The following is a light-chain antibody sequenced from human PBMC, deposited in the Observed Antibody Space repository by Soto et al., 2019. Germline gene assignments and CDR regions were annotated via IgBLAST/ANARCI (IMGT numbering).Light chain of an antibody. CDR2: AAS. CDR1: QGINSW. Sequence: DIQVTQSPPSVSASVGDRVTITCRASQGINSWWTWYQQKPGKAPKLLIYAASTLQSGVPARLSGSESGTDFTLTISSLQPEDFATYCCQQAEAFPLTFGGGTRVEIK. CDR3: QQAEAFPLT. V-gene: IGKV1D-12*01. J-gene: IGKJ4*01.